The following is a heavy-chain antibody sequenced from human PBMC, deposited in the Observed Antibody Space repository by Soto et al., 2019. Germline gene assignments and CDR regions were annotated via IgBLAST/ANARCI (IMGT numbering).Heavy chain of an antibody. V-gene: IGHV1-3*01. CDR3: ARAQPSSGWYSFRFDP. Sequence: ASVKVSCKASGYTFTSYAMHWVRQAPGQRLEWTGWINAGNGNTKYSQKFQGRVTITRDTSASTAYMELSSLRSEDTAVYYCARAQPSSGWYSFRFDPWGQGTLVTVSS. D-gene: IGHD6-19*01. CDR1: GYTFTSYA. J-gene: IGHJ5*02. CDR2: INAGNGNT.